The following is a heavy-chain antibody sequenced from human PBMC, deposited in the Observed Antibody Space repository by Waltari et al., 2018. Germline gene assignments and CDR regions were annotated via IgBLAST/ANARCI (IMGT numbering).Heavy chain of an antibody. CDR2: VYTSGST. Sequence: QVQLQGSGPGLVKPSQTLSIICTVSRASGGGGGYSWGGTRQPAGKGLEWIGLVYTSGSTKYHPSLKSRVTISVDTSKNQFSLKLSSVTAADTAIYYCARGRGDGANFFFDYWGQGTLVTGSS. V-gene: IGHV4-61*02. CDR3: ARGRGDGANFFFDY. D-gene: IGHD3-3*01. J-gene: IGHJ4*02. CDR1: RASGGGGGYS.